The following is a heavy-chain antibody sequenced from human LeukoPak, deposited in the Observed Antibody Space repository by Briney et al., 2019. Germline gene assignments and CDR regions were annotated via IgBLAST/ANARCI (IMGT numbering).Heavy chain of an antibody. J-gene: IGHJ4*02. D-gene: IGHD6-19*01. CDR3: ARTLPYSSGSEIDY. CDR1: GFTVSSYY. Sequence: GGSLRLSCAAFGFTVSSYYMSWVRQAPGKGLEWVSVMRSAGTTSYADCVKGRFTISRDSSKNMLYLQMTSLRAEDTAMYYCARTLPYSSGSEIDYWGQGTLVTVSS. CDR2: MRSAGTT. V-gene: IGHV3-53*01.